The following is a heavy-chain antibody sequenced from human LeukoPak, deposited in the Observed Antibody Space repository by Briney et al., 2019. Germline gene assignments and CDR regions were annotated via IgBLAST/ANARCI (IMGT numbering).Heavy chain of an antibody. CDR1: GYSFTNYW. CDR3: ARRRPCGGDCYPLDY. J-gene: IGHJ4*02. Sequence: GESLKISCKGSGYSFTNYWIGWVRQMPGKGLEWMGIIYPGDSDTRYRPSFQGQVTISADKSIATAYLQWSSLKASDTAMYYCARRRPCGGDCYPLDYWGQGTLVTVSS. CDR2: IYPGDSDT. D-gene: IGHD2-21*02. V-gene: IGHV5-51*01.